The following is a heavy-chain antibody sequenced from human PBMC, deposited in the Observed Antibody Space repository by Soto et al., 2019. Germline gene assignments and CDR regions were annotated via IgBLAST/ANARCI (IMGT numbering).Heavy chain of an antibody. CDR1: GGSISSSSYY. Sequence: SETLSLTCTVSGGSISSSSYYWGWIRQPPGKGLEWIGSIYYSGSTYYNPSLKSRVTISVDTSKNQFSLKLSSVTAADTAVYYCAGLSITIFGDYYGMDVWGQGTTVTVSS. V-gene: IGHV4-39*01. CDR2: IYYSGST. CDR3: AGLSITIFGDYYGMDV. J-gene: IGHJ6*02. D-gene: IGHD3-3*01.